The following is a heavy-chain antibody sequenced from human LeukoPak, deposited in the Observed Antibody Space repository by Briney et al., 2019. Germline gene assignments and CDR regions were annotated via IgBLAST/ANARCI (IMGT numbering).Heavy chain of an antibody. CDR2: INEDGSQK. CDR3: ARGYSYVPDAFDI. CDR1: GFTFRSPW. J-gene: IGHJ3*02. V-gene: IGHV3-7*03. D-gene: IGHD5-18*01. Sequence: GGSLRLSCVESGFTFRSPWMAWLRQAPEKGLEWVANINEDGSQKYYLGSVTGRFTISRDNAKNSLYLQMNSLRAEDTAVYYCARGYSYVPDAFDIWGQGTMVTVSS.